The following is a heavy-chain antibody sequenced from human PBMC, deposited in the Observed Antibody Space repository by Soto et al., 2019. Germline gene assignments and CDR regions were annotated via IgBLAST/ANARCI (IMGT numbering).Heavy chain of an antibody. Sequence: QVQLQESGPGLVEPSETLSLTCTVSGASISSYFWTWIRQPAGKGLDWIGRISTSGTTNYNPSHKRRVTMSVDTSKNHFSLSLSSVTAADTAVYYCAREAGPDRWFDPWGQGTLVTVSS. CDR1: GASISSYF. J-gene: IGHJ5*02. CDR2: ISTSGTT. CDR3: AREAGPDRWFDP. V-gene: IGHV4-4*07. D-gene: IGHD6-19*01.